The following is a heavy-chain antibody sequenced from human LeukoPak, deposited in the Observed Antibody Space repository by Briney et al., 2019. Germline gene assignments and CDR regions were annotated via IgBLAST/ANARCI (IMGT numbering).Heavy chain of an antibody. CDR1: GYSISNGYY. V-gene: IGHV4-38-2*02. CDR3: ARVRYYDSSGYYGVFDY. J-gene: IGHJ4*02. CDR2: IYHSGST. D-gene: IGHD3-22*01. Sequence: SETLSLTCTVSGYSISNGYYWGWIRQPPGKGLEWIGSIYHSGSTYYNPSLKSRVTISVDTSKNQFSLKLSSVTAADTAVYYCARVRYYDSSGYYGVFDYWGQGTLVTVSS.